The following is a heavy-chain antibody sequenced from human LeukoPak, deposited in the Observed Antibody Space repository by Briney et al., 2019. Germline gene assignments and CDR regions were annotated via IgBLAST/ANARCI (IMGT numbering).Heavy chain of an antibody. CDR3: ARVSSSLKALDY. J-gene: IGHJ4*02. CDR2: INNDATST. Sequence: GGSLRLSCAASGFTFSKYWMHWVRQAPGKGLVGLSRINNDATSTTYTDSVKGRFTISRDNAENTLFLQMNSLRVDDTAVYYCARVSSSLKALDYWGQGTLVTVSS. V-gene: IGHV3-74*01. CDR1: GFTFSKYW. D-gene: IGHD6-6*01.